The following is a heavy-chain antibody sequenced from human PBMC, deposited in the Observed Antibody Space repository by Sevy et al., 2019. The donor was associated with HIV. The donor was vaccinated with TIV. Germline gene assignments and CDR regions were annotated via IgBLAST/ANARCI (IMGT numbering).Heavy chain of an antibody. Sequence: ASVKVSCKASGYTFTSYGISWVRQAPGQGLEWLGWINTLNVNTNNAQKFQGRVTMTTDTSTGTASMELRSLRSDDTAVYYCARDDCSSLSCHGSLLYWGQGTLVTVSS. D-gene: IGHD2-2*01. J-gene: IGHJ4*02. V-gene: IGHV1-18*01. CDR3: ARDDCSSLSCHGSLLY. CDR2: INTLNVNT. CDR1: GYTFTSYG.